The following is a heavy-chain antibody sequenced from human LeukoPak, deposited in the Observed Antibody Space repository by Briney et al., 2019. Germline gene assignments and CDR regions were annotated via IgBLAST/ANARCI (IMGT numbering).Heavy chain of an antibody. J-gene: IGHJ4*02. CDR1: GYTLTELS. CDR3: ATAPLRFLEWLTFDY. CDR2: FDPEDGET. D-gene: IGHD3-3*01. Sequence: ASVKVSCKVSGYTLTELSMHWVRQAPGKGLEWMGGFDPEDGETIYAQKFQGRVTMTEDTSTDTAYMELSSLRSEDTAVYYCATAPLRFLEWLTFDYWGQGTLVTVSS. V-gene: IGHV1-24*01.